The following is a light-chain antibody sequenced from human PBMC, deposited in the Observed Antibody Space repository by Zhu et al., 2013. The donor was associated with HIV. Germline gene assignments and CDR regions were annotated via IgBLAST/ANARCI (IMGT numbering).Light chain of an antibody. CDR2: AAS. Sequence: EIVLTQSPGTLSLSPGGRVTLSCRASQSVSNNYLAWYQQKPGQAPRLLIYAASSRATGISDRFSGSGSGTDFTLTISRLEPEDFAVYYCQQYGSSPWTFGQGTKVEIK. CDR3: QQYGSSPWT. V-gene: IGKV3-20*01. CDR1: QSVSNNY. J-gene: IGKJ1*01.